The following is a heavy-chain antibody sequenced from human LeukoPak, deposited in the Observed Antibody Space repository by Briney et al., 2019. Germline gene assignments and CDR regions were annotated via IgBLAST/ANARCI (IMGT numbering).Heavy chain of an antibody. CDR2: ISSSGGTT. CDR3: ARVRGYCSGGSCFYYYGMDV. CDR1: GFTFSRNA. Sequence: GGSLRLSCTASGFTFSRNAMNWVRQAPGKGLEWVSLISSSGGTTYYADSVKGRFTISRDNAKNSLYLQMNSLRAEDTAVYYCARVRGYCSGGSCFYYYGMDVWGQGTTVTVSS. D-gene: IGHD2-15*01. V-gene: IGHV3-48*03. J-gene: IGHJ6*02.